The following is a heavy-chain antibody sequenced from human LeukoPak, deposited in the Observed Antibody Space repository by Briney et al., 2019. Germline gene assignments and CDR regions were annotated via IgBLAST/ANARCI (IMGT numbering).Heavy chain of an antibody. CDR1: GYTFTSYG. Sequence: ASVKVSCKASGYTFTSYGISWVRQAPGQGLEWMGWISAYNGNTNYARKLQGRVTMTTDTSTSTAYMELRSLRSDDTAVYYCARAPIVRGVIIRGYWFDPWGQGTLVTVSS. J-gene: IGHJ5*02. D-gene: IGHD3-10*01. CDR3: ARAPIVRGVIIRGYWFDP. V-gene: IGHV1-18*01. CDR2: ISAYNGNT.